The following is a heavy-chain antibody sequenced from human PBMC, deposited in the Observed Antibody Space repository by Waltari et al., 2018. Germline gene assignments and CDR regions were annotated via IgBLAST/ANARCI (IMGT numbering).Heavy chain of an antibody. J-gene: IGHJ4*02. V-gene: IGHV3-7*01. CDR2: IKEDGSQR. CDR3: ARDHPGSAQVFDF. CDR1: GLTVSREG. Sequence: EVQLVESGGGLVQPGGSLRLSCAAAGLTVSREGRNWVRQAPGKGLEWVANIKEDGSQRYYVDSVKGRFTISRDNAKNSLYLQMNSLRLEDTALYYCARDHPGSAQVFDFWGQGAQVTVSS. D-gene: IGHD6-6*01.